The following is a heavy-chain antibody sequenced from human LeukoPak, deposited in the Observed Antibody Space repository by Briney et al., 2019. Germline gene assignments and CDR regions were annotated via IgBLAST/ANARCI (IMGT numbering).Heavy chain of an antibody. CDR1: GGSISSGDYY. J-gene: IGHJ4*02. D-gene: IGHD3-10*01. CDR2: IYYSGST. Sequence: SETLSLTCTVSGGSISSGDYYWSWIRQPPGKGLEWIGYIYYSGSTYYNPSLKSRVTISVDTSKNQFSLKLSSVTAADTAAYYCARDSDSRGSGSYYTPFDYWGQGTLVTVSS. CDR3: ARDSDSRGSGSYYTPFDY. V-gene: IGHV4-30-4*01.